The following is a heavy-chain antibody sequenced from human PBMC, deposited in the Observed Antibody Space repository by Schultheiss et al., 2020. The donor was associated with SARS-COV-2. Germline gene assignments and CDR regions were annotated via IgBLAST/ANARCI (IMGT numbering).Heavy chain of an antibody. Sequence: GGSLRLSCAASGFTFDDYAMHWVRQAPGKGLEWVSGISGSGGSTYYADSVKGRFTISRDNSKNTLYLQMNSLRAEDTAVYYCARPTPDYGGNWGFDYWGQGTLVTVSS. CDR1: GFTFDDYA. CDR3: ARPTPDYGGNWGFDY. V-gene: IGHV3-23*01. D-gene: IGHD4-23*01. J-gene: IGHJ4*02. CDR2: ISGSGGST.